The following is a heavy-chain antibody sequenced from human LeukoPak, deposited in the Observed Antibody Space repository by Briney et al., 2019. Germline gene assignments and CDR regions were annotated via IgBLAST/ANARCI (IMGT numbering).Heavy chain of an antibody. J-gene: IGHJ3*02. CDR2: IDSDGSST. Sequence: GGSLRLSCAASGFTFSNYWMHWVRQAPGKGLVWVSRIDSDGSSTSYADSVKGRFTISRNNAKNTLYLQMNSLRAEDTAVCYCATDRQYTFDIWGQGTMVTVSS. D-gene: IGHD6-6*01. CDR3: ATDRQYTFDI. V-gene: IGHV3-74*01. CDR1: GFTFSNYW.